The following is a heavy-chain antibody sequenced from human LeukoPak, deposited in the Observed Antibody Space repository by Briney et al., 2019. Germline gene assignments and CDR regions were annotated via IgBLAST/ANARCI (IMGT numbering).Heavy chain of an antibody. D-gene: IGHD6-6*01. CDR1: GFTFSSCA. CDR2: ISGSGGIT. J-gene: IGHJ4*02. Sequence: GGSLRLSCAASGFTFSSCAMNWVRQAPGKGLEWVPGISGSGGITHYADSVRGRFTISRDNSKNTLYLQMNSLRAEDTAVYYCARGGAAREFDYWGQGTLVTVSS. CDR3: ARGGAAREFDY. V-gene: IGHV3-23*01.